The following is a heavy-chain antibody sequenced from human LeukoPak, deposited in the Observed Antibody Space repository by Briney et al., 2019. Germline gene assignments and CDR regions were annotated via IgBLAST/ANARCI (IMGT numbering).Heavy chain of an antibody. CDR1: GFTFSSYA. CDR3: ARVYYYDSSGPLDY. V-gene: IGHV3-30-3*01. CDR2: ISYDGSNK. D-gene: IGHD3-22*01. Sequence: QAGGSLRLSCAASGFTFSSYAMHWVRQAPGKGLEWVAVISYDGSNKYYADSVKGRFTISRDNSKNTLYLQMNSLRAEDTAVYYCARVYYYDSSGPLDYWGQGTLVTVSS. J-gene: IGHJ4*02.